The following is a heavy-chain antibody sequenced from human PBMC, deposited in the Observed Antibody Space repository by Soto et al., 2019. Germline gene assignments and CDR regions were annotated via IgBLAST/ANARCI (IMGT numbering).Heavy chain of an antibody. CDR3: TRDLYCTKGVRYDY. CDR2: IDPSGGSA. Sequence: GASVKVSCKASGYIFTTYFLHWVRQAPGQGLEWMGIIDPSGGSATYAQKFQGRVTMTRDTPTNTVYMELSSLRSEDTAVYYCTRDLYCTKGVRYDYWGQGTLVTVSS. J-gene: IGHJ4*02. CDR1: GYIFTTYF. D-gene: IGHD2-8*01. V-gene: IGHV1-46*01.